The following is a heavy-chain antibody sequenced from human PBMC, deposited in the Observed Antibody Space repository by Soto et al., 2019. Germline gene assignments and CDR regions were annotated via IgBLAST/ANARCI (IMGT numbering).Heavy chain of an antibody. J-gene: IGHJ4*02. V-gene: IGHV3-15*01. Sequence: EVQLVESGGGLVKPGGSLSLSCAASGFTFSNVWMSWVRQAPGKGLEWVGRIKRRADGGTTDYATRVRGRLTVSRDDSKNTLYLQMNSLKTEDTAVYYCTAGYCSGGSCYSVVYWGQGTLVTVSS. CDR3: TAGYCSGGSCYSVVY. CDR1: GFTFSNVW. CDR2: IKRRADGGTT. D-gene: IGHD2-15*01.